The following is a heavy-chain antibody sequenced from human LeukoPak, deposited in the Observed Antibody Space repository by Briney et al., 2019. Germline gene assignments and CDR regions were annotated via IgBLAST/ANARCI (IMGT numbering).Heavy chain of an antibody. CDR1: GGSIRNSGYY. CDR2: MYYSGST. Sequence: SETLSLTCTVSGGSIRNSGYYWGWIRRPPGKGLEWIGSMYYSGSTYYNPSLKSRVTISVDTSKNQFSLKLSSVTAADTAVYYCATDLYSGRTNDVFVIWGQGTMVTVSS. D-gene: IGHD6-13*01. CDR3: ATDLYSGRTNDVFVI. V-gene: IGHV4-39*07. J-gene: IGHJ3*02.